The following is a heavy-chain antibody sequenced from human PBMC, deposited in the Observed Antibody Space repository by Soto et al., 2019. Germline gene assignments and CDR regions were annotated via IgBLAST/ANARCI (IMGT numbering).Heavy chain of an antibody. J-gene: IGHJ4*02. D-gene: IGHD3-22*01. CDR1: GFTFSSYG. V-gene: IGHV3-30*03. Sequence: QVQLVESGGGVVQPGRSRRLSCAASGFTFSSYGMHWVRQAPGKGLEWVAVISYDGSNKYYADSVKGRFTISRDNSKNTLYLQMNSLRAEDTAVYYCAQPADSSGYLLVYWGQGTLVTVSS. CDR2: ISYDGSNK. CDR3: AQPADSSGYLLVY.